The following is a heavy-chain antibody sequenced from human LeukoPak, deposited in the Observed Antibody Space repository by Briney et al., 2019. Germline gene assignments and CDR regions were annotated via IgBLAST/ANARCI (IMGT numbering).Heavy chain of an antibody. J-gene: IGHJ4*02. CDR2: IKQDGSEK. V-gene: IGHV3-7*01. CDR1: GFTFSSYW. D-gene: IGHD3-22*01. CDR3: ARALTYYYDSSGYYPDY. Sequence: GGSLRLSCAASGFTFSSYWMSWVRQAPGKGLEWVANIKQDGSEKYYVDSVKGRFTISRDNAKNSLYLQMNSLRAEDTAVYHCARALTYYYDSSGYYPDYWGQGTLVTVSS.